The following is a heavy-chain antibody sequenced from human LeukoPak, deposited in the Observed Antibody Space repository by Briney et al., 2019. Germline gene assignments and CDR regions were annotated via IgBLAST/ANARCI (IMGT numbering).Heavy chain of an antibody. Sequence: PGRSLRLSCAASGFIFDDFSMFWVRQVPGKGLEWVSSITWHGRSTAYADSVSGRFTISRDNAKYSLYLQMNSLRPEDTAFYYCTKATTRRVPAATIDSWGQGTLVTVSS. CDR3: TKATTRRVPAATIDS. CDR2: ITWHGRST. D-gene: IGHD6-13*01. CDR1: GFIFDDFS. J-gene: IGHJ4*02. V-gene: IGHV3-9*01.